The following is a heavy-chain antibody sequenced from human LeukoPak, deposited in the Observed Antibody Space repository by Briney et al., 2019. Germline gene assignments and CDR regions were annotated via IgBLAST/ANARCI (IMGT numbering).Heavy chain of an antibody. D-gene: IGHD5-18*01. CDR1: GFTFSSYG. CDR3: AKGPTLIGTAMTYPDY. J-gene: IGHJ4*02. V-gene: IGHV3-30*02. CDR2: IRYDGSNK. Sequence: GGSLRLSCAASGFTFSSYGMHWVRQAPGKGLEWVAFIRYDGSNKYYADSVKGRFTISRDNSKNTLYLQMNSLRAEDTAVYYCAKGPTLIGTAMTYPDYWGQGTLATVSS.